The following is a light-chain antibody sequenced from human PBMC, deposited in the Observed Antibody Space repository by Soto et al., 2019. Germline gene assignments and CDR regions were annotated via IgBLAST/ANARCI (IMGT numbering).Light chain of an antibody. CDR3: QQSFSTPRT. CDR2: AAS. V-gene: IGKV1-39*01. Sequence: DIQMTQSPSSLSASVGDRVTISCRASQTINTYVNWYLQKPGKAPKLLIYAASSLHSGVPSRFSGRGSGTYFPLTISRLQPEDFATYSCQQSFSTPRTFGQGTKVEIK. J-gene: IGKJ1*01. CDR1: QTINTY.